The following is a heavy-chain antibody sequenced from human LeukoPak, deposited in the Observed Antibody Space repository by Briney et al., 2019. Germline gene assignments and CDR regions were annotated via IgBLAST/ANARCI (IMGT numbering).Heavy chain of an antibody. CDR2: INPKTGGT. V-gene: IGHV1-2*02. J-gene: IGHJ4*02. D-gene: IGHD6-19*01. CDR3: ARDGVEQWLVPGAIDY. CDR1: GYTFTGHY. Sequence: ASVKVSCKASGYTFTGHYMHWVRQAPGQGLEWMGWINPKTGGTYYAQKLQGRVTMTTDTSTSTAYMELRSLRSDDTAVYYCARDGVEQWLVPGAIDYWGQGTLVTVSS.